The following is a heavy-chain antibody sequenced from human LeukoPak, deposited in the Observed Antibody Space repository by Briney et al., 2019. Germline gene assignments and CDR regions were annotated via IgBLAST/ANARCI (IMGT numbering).Heavy chain of an antibody. J-gene: IGHJ4*02. D-gene: IGHD3-3*01. V-gene: IGHV4-34*01. CDR2: INHSGST. CDR1: GGSFSGYY. CDR3: ARGVRSLRFLEWLSLDPGLDY. Sequence: SETLSLTCAVYGGSFSGYYWSWIRQPPGKGLEWIGEINHSGSTNYNPSLKSRVTISVDTSKNQFSLKLSSVTAADTAVYYRARGVRSLRFLEWLSLDPGLDYWGQGTLVTVSS.